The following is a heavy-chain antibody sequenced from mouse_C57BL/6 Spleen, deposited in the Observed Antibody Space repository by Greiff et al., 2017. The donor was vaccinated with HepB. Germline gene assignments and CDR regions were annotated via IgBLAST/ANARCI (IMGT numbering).Heavy chain of an antibody. CDR2: INPGSGGT. Sequence: QFQLQQSGAELVRPGTSVKVSCKASGYAFTNYLIEWVKQRPGQGLEWIGVINPGSGGTNYNEKFKGKATLTADKSSSTAYMQLSSLTSEDSAVYFCARHYYGRKDWYFDVWGTGTTVTVSS. V-gene: IGHV1-54*01. CDR1: GYAFTNYL. J-gene: IGHJ1*03. D-gene: IGHD1-1*01. CDR3: ARHYYGRKDWYFDV.